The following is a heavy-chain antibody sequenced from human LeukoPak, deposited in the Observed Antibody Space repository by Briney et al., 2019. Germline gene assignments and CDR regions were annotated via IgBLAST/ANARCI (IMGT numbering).Heavy chain of an antibody. D-gene: IGHD2-15*01. J-gene: IGHJ4*02. CDR3: ARAYCSGGSCYDY. CDR1: GFTFSAHN. V-gene: IGHV3-7*04. Sequence: GGSLRLSCASSGFTFSAHNMNWVRQAPGKGLEWVANIKQDGSEKYYVDSVKGRFTISRDNAKNSLYLQMNSLRAEDTAVYYFARAYCSGGSCYDYWGQGTLVTVSS. CDR2: IKQDGSEK.